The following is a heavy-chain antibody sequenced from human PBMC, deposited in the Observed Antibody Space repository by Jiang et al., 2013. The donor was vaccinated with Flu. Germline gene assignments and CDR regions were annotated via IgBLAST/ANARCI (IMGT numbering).Heavy chain of an antibody. CDR1: GYIFTGYY. D-gene: IGHD4/OR15-4a*01. CDR2: INPNSGAT. V-gene: IGHV1-2*02. CDR3: VRDPPYDYADPRLGS. J-gene: IGHJ4*02. Sequence: KTSGYIFTGYYIQWVRQAPGQGLEWIGWINPNSGATTYVQKFQGRVSMTSDKSINTAYMELSRLTSDDTAVYYCVRDPPYDYADPRLGSWGQGTLVTVSS.